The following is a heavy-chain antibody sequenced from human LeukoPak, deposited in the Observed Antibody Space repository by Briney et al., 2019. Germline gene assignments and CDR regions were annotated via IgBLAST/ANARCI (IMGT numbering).Heavy chain of an antibody. J-gene: IGHJ4*02. V-gene: IGHV3-30*18. CDR1: GFTFSSYG. D-gene: IGHD1-26*01. CDR3: AKDLVGATDY. CDR2: ISYDGSNK. Sequence: PGGSLRLSCAASGFTFSSYGMHWVRQASGKGLEWVAVISYDGSNKYYADSVKGRFTISRDNSKNTLYLQMNSLRAEDTAVYYCAKDLVGATDYWGQGTLVTVSS.